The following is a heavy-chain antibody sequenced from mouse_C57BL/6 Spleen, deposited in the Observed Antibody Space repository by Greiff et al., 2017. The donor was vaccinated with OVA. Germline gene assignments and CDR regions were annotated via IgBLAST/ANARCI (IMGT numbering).Heavy chain of an antibody. CDR2: TDPNSGGT. Sequence: QVQLQQPGAELVKPGASVKLSCKASGYTFTSYWMHWVKQRPGRGLEWIGRTDPNSGGTKYNEKFKSKATLTVDKPSSTAYMQISSLTSEYSAVYYCARDRDGDDAWGQGTTLTVSS. CDR1: GYTFTSYW. CDR3: ARDRDGDDA. J-gene: IGHJ2*01. V-gene: IGHV1-72*01. D-gene: IGHD2-2*01.